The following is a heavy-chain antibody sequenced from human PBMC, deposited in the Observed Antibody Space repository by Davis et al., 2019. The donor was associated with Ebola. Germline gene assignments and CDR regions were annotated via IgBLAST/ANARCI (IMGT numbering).Heavy chain of an antibody. CDR2: IYSGGTT. CDR1: GFTFGSYA. CDR3: ARGYYDSTGNRYFDF. Sequence: GGSLRLSCAASGFTFGSYAMTWARQAPGKGLEWVSVIYSGGTTNYADSVKGRFTISRHNSKNTLYLQINSLRAEDTAVYYCARGYYDSTGNRYFDFWGRGTLVTVSS. V-gene: IGHV3-53*04. D-gene: IGHD3-22*01. J-gene: IGHJ2*01.